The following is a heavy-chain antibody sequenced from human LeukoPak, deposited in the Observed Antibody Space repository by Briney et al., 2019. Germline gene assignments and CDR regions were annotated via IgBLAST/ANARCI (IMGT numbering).Heavy chain of an antibody. CDR1: GFTFTSYA. CDR3: TRDRGTTVVTPLGAFDI. J-gene: IGHJ3*02. D-gene: IGHD4-23*01. Sequence: GGSLRLSCAASGFTFTSYAMSWVRQAPGKGLEWVGFIRSKAYGGTTEYAASVKGRFTISRDDSKSIAYLQMNSLKTEDTAVYYCTRDRGTTVVTPLGAFDIWGQGTMVTVSS. CDR2: IRSKAYGGTT. V-gene: IGHV3-49*04.